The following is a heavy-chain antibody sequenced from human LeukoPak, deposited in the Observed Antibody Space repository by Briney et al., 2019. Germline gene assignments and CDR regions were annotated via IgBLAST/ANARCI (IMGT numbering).Heavy chain of an antibody. CDR1: GFTFSSYS. D-gene: IGHD3-22*01. Sequence: GGSLRLSCAASGFTFSSYSMNWVRQAPEKGLEWVSSISRGGDYIYYADSVKGRFTISRDNAKNSLYLQMNSLRAEDTAVYYCARDLSTGYYFDFWGQGTLVTVSS. CDR3: ARDLSTGYYFDF. CDR2: ISRGGDYI. J-gene: IGHJ4*02. V-gene: IGHV3-21*01.